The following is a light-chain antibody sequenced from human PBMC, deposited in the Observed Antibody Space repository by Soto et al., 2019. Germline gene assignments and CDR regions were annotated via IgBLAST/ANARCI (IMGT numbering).Light chain of an antibody. CDR2: GAS. J-gene: IGKJ1*01. CDR1: QSVSNN. CDR3: QQYNDWPRT. V-gene: IGKV3-15*01. Sequence: EIVMTQSPATLSVSPGERATLSCRDSQSVSNNLAWYQQTPGQAPRLLIYGASTRATGIPARFSGSGSGTEFTLTISSLQSEDFAVYYCQQYNDWPRTFGQGTKVEIK.